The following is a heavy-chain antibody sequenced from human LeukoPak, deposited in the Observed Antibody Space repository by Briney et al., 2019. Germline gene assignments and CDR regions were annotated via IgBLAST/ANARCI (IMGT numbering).Heavy chain of an antibody. D-gene: IGHD2-15*01. CDR2: INHSGST. J-gene: IGHJ4*02. CDR3: AMPGLLHYY. Sequence: PSETLSLTCAVYGGSFSGYYWSWIRQPPGKGLEWIGEINHSGSTNHNPSLKSRVTISVDTSKNQFSLKLSSVTAADTAVYYCAMPGLLHYYWGQGTLVTVSS. V-gene: IGHV4-34*01. CDR1: GGSFSGYY.